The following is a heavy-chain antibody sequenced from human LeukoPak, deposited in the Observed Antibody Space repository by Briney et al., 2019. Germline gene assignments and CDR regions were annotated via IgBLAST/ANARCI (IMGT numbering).Heavy chain of an antibody. CDR2: IYYIGNT. Sequence: PSETLSLTCSVSGASVSSYYWSWIRQPPGRGLEWIGYIYYIGNTNYNPSLKSRVTISVDTSKNQFSLRLMSLTAADTAVYYCARDWNFGDFRYFDPWGQGTLVTVSA. CDR1: GASVSSYY. CDR3: ARDWNFGDFRYFDP. V-gene: IGHV4-59*02. J-gene: IGHJ5*02. D-gene: IGHD2-21*01.